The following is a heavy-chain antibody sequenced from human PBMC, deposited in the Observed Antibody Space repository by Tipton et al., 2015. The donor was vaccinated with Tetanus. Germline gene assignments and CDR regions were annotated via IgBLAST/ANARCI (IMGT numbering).Heavy chain of an antibody. J-gene: IGHJ4*02. Sequence: TLSLTCTVSGDSITSNKYSWNWIRQPPGKGLEWIGYVYHTGSTYYKPSLKSRVTMSVDRSGNRFSLDLTSVTAADTAIYYCARASHFQWERVRLDYWGQGLRVTVSS. D-gene: IGHD1-1*01. CDR2: VYHTGST. CDR3: ARASHFQWERVRLDY. CDR1: GDSITSNKYS. V-gene: IGHV4-30-2*01.